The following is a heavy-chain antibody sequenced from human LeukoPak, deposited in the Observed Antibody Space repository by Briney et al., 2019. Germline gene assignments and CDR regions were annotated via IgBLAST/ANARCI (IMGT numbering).Heavy chain of an antibody. J-gene: IGHJ4*02. CDR2: IYAGGAT. D-gene: IGHD6-19*01. CDR1: GFTASYNY. V-gene: IGHV3-53*01. Sequence: PGGSLRLSCAASGFTASYNYMSWVRQTPGKGLEWVSVIYAGGATYYADSVTGRFTISRDNSKNTLYLQMNSLRAEDTAVYYCARGIAVKSAFDYWGQGTLVTVSS. CDR3: ARGIAVKSAFDY.